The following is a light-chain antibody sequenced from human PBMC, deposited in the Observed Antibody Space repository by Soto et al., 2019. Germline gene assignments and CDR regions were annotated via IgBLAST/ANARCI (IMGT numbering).Light chain of an antibody. CDR1: QSVSSN. V-gene: IGKV3-15*01. CDR2: GAS. CDR3: QQYNNWPPLT. Sequence: EIVMTQSPATLSVSPGERATLSCRASQSVSSNLAWYQQKPGQAPRLLIYGASTRATGIPARFSGSGSGTEVTLTISSLQSEDCVVYYCQQYNNWPPLTFGGGTKVEIK. J-gene: IGKJ4*01.